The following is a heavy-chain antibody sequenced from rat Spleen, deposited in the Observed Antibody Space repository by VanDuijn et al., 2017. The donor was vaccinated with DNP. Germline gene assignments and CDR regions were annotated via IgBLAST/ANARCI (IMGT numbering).Heavy chain of an antibody. V-gene: IGHV5-7*01. CDR3: ARHTLYYGYNEDAMDA. J-gene: IGHJ4*01. D-gene: IGHD1-9*01. Sequence: EVQLVVSGGGFVQPGKSLKLSCAASGFTFRDYHMAWVRQAPKRGLEWVAIISHSDGITYYPDSVKGRFTISRDKTRNSLSLQMNSLRSEDTATYYCARHTLYYGYNEDAMDAWGQGTSVTVSS. CDR1: GFTFRDYH. CDR2: ISHSDGIT.